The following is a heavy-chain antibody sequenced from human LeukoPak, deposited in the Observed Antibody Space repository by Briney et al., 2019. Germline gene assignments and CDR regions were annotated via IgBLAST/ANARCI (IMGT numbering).Heavy chain of an antibody. CDR1: GFTFSSYS. V-gene: IGHV3-21*04. CDR2: ISSSSSYI. CDR3: AKGEQQWLVLDTFDY. Sequence: GGSLRLSCAASGFTFSSYSMNWVRQAPGKGLEWVSSISSSSSYIYYADSVKGRFTISRDNSKNTLYLQMNSLRAEDTAVYYCAKGEQQWLVLDTFDYWGQGTLVTVSS. J-gene: IGHJ4*02. D-gene: IGHD6-19*01.